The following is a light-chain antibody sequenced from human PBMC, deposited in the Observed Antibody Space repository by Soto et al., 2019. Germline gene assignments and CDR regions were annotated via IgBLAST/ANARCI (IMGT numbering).Light chain of an antibody. V-gene: IGKV3-11*01. CDR2: DAS. J-gene: IGKJ4*01. Sequence: EIVLTQSPATLSLSSGERATLSCRASQSVSNCLAWYQQKPGQPPRLLIYDASIRAAGFPARFSGSGSGTDFTLTINNLEPEDFAVYFCQQRSSWPPTFGGGTKVEIK. CDR1: QSVSNC. CDR3: QQRSSWPPT.